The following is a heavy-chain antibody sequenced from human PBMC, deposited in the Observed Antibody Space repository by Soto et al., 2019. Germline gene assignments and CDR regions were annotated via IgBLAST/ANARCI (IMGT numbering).Heavy chain of an antibody. CDR1: GFIFSDYY. V-gene: IGHV3-72*01. Sequence: VQLVESGGGLVQPGGSLTLSCAASGFIFSDYYMDWVRQVPGKGLEWVGRTRNKANRYSPEYAPSVKGRFTISRHDLDDSMYLQMNSLKTEDTAVYYCARDTGGSYDYWGQGALVTVSS. CDR3: ARDTGGSYDY. J-gene: IGHJ4*02. D-gene: IGHD1-26*01. CDR2: TRNKANRYSP.